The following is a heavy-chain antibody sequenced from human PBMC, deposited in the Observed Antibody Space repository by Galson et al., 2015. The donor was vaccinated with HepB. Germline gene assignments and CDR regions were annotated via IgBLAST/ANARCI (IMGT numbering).Heavy chain of an antibody. Sequence: SLRLSCAASGFTFNNAWMSWVRQAPGKGLEWVGRIKSKTDGGTKDYAAPVKGRFSISRDDSKNILYLQMNSLKTDETAVYYFTTDRTFSSVYYVNYYYYAMHVWGQGTTVTVSS. CDR2: IKSKTDGGTK. J-gene: IGHJ6*02. CDR3: TTDRTFSSVYYVNYYYYAMHV. D-gene: IGHD6-25*01. CDR1: GFTFNNAW. V-gene: IGHV3-15*01.